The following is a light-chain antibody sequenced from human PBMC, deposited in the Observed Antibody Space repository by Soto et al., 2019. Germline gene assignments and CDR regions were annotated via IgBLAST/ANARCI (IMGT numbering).Light chain of an antibody. CDR3: NSYAGSNIYV. CDR2: EVN. CDR1: SSDVGGYNF. V-gene: IGLV2-8*01. J-gene: IGLJ1*01. Sequence: QSVLTQPPSASGSPGQSVTISCTGTSSDVGGYNFVSWYQRHPGKAPKLIIYEVNKRPSGVPNRFSGSKSGNTASLTVSGLQAEDEADYYCNSYAGSNIYVFGTGTKLTVL.